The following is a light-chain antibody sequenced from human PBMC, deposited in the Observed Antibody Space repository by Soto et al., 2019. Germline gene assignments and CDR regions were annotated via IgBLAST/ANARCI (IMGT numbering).Light chain of an antibody. CDR1: QSISSNF. CDR3: QQYGGSPRT. J-gene: IGKJ1*01. V-gene: IGKV3-20*01. Sequence: EILLTQSPGTLSFAPGEGATLSCRASQSISSNFLAWYQQKRGQAPRLLIHGASNRATGIPDRFSGSGSGTDFTLTITRLEPEDFAVYYCQQYGGSPRTFGQGTKVDIK. CDR2: GAS.